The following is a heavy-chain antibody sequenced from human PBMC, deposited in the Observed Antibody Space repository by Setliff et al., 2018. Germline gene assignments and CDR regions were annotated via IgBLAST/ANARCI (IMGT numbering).Heavy chain of an antibody. D-gene: IGHD3-16*01. Sequence: GSLRLSCAASGFTFSNYAMGWVRQAPGEGLEWVSSISGSASSTYYADSVKGRFTISRDNSKDTLFLQMLSLRAEDTAVYYCARDGGEYWGQGTLVTVSS. CDR1: GFTFSNYA. V-gene: IGHV3-23*01. CDR2: ISGSASST. CDR3: ARDGGEY. J-gene: IGHJ4*02.